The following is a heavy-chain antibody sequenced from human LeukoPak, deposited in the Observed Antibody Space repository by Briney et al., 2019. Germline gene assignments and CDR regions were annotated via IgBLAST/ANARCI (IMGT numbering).Heavy chain of an antibody. CDR3: ARGVGYCTNGVCYRGGYFDY. CDR2: INHSGST. Sequence: SETLSLACAVYGGSFSGYYWSWIRQPPGKGLEWIGEINHSGSTNYNPSLKSRVTISVDTSKNQFSLKLSSVTAADTAVYYCARGVGYCTNGVCYRGGYFDYWGQGTLVTVSS. V-gene: IGHV4-34*01. D-gene: IGHD2-8*01. J-gene: IGHJ4*02. CDR1: GGSFSGYY.